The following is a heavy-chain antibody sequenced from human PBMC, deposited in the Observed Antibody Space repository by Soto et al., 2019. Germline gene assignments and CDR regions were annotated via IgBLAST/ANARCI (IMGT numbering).Heavy chain of an antibody. D-gene: IGHD3-22*01. V-gene: IGHV1-69*08. CDR3: AGDPDSHYNDSHASSYP. CDR1: GGTFSTYT. CDR2: IIPINGII. J-gene: IGHJ5*02. Sequence: QVQLVQSGAEVKKPGSSVKVSCKASGGTFSTYTITWVRQAPGQGLEWMGRIIPINGIINYAQKFQGRVNISADKFTGTAYMALTRLRSDDTAVYYCAGDPDSHYNDSHASSYPWGQGTLVTVSS.